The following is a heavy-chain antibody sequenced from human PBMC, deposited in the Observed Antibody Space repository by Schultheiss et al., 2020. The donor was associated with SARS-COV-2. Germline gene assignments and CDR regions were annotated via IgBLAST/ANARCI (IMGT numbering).Heavy chain of an antibody. CDR1: GFTFSSYA. Sequence: GGSLRLSCAASGFTFSSYAMHWVRQAPGKGLEWVAVISYDGSNKYYADSVKGRFTISRDNAKNSLYLQMNSLRAEDTAVYYCARHYSRITIFGVVTPTAGWFDPWGEGSLVTVAS. CDR3: ARHYSRITIFGVVTPTAGWFDP. J-gene: IGHJ5*02. D-gene: IGHD3-3*01. V-gene: IGHV3-30*07. CDR2: ISYDGSNK.